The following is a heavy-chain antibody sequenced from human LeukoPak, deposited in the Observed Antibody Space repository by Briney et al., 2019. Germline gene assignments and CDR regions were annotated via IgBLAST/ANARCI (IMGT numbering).Heavy chain of an antibody. CDR1: GFTFSDYS. CDR2: ISSRSVYI. Sequence: GGSLRLSCAVSGFTFSDYSMNWVRQAPGKGLEWVSSISSRSVYIYYADSVRGRFTISRDNAKDSLYLQMDSLRAEDTAVYYCARDRSGSDPYYFYYWGQGGLVTVSS. V-gene: IGHV3-21*01. D-gene: IGHD1-26*01. J-gene: IGHJ4*02. CDR3: ARDRSGSDPYYFYY.